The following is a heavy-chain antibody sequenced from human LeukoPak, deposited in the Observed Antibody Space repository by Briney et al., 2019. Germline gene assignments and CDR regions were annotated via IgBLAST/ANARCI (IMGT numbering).Heavy chain of an antibody. D-gene: IGHD2-2*01. CDR1: GYTFINYG. J-gene: IGHJ4*02. CDR2: ISPYNGDT. V-gene: IGHV1-18*01. CDR3: ARSSVPAAMSDY. Sequence: ASVKVSCRTSGYTFINYGITWVRRAPGQGLEWVAWISPYNGDTNFARKFQGRVTMTRDTSTSTVYMELSSLRSEDTAVYYCARSSVPAAMSDYWGQGTLVTVSS.